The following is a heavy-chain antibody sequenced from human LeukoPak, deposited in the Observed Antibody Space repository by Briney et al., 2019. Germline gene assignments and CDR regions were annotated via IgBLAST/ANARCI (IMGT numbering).Heavy chain of an antibody. J-gene: IGHJ5*02. D-gene: IGHD1-26*01. V-gene: IGHV4-59*11. CDR2: IYYSGST. Sequence: SETLSLTCTVSGGSISSHYWSWIRQPPGKGLEWIGYIYYSGSTNYNPSLKSRVTISVDTSKNQLSLKLSSVTAADTAVYYCARDHRIVGATTWFDPWGQGTLVTVSS. CDR3: ARDHRIVGATTWFDP. CDR1: GGSISSHY.